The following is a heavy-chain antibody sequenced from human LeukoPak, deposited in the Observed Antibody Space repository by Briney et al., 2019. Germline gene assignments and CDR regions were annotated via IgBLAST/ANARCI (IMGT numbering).Heavy chain of an antibody. V-gene: IGHV1-18*01. J-gene: IGHJ3*02. D-gene: IGHD4-17*01. Sequence: RASVKVSCKASGYTFTSYGISWVRQAPGQGLEWMGWISAYNGNTNYAQKLQGRVTMTTDTSTSTAYMELRSLRSDDTAVYYCATHPFIYGDYMFAFDIWGQGTTVTVSS. CDR1: GYTFTSYG. CDR3: ATHPFIYGDYMFAFDI. CDR2: ISAYNGNT.